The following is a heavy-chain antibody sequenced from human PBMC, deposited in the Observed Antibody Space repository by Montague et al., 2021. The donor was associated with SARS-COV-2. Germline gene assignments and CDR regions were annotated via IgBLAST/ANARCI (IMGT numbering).Heavy chain of an antibody. CDR2: ISTTGSP. CDR1: GDSISRNNLY. J-gene: IGHJ5*02. V-gene: IGHV4-61*02. D-gene: IGHD2-2*01. CDR3: TIEGHITTICSGCPRNWFDP. Sequence: TLSLTCTLSGDSISRNNLYWTWIRQPAGKGLEWIGRISTTGSPEYNPSLKSRVTLSLGTSKNQFSLRLSSVTAADTAMYYCTIEGHITTICSGCPRNWFDPWGQGTLVTVSS.